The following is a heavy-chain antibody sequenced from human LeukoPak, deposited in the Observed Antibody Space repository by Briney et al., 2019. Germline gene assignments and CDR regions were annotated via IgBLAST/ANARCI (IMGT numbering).Heavy chain of an antibody. J-gene: IGHJ3*02. Sequence: PSETLSLTCAVYGGSFSGYYWSWIRQPPAKGLEWSGEINHSGSTNYNPSLKSRVTISVDTSKNQFSLKLSSVTAADAAVYYCASSGALRYFDWPLGAFDIWGQGTMVTVSS. CDR2: INHSGST. CDR1: GGSFSGYY. D-gene: IGHD3-9*01. CDR3: ASSGALRYFDWPLGAFDI. V-gene: IGHV4-34*01.